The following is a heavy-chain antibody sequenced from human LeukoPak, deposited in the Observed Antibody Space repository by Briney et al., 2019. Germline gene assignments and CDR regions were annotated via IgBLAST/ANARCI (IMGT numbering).Heavy chain of an antibody. CDR3: ARAITTGTFGY. D-gene: IGHD1-1*01. Sequence: PSETLSLTCAVSGASISSRNYWGWIRQPPGKGLEWIGTFSNGATYYTPPLKSRVTISIDTSRNEFSLKLTSVTAADTAVYYCARAITTGTFGYWGQGTLVTVSS. V-gene: IGHV4-38-2*01. CDR1: GASISSRNY. CDR2: FSNGAT. J-gene: IGHJ4*02.